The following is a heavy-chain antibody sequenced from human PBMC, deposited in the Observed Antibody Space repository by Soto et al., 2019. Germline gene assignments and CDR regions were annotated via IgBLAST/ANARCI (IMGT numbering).Heavy chain of an antibody. D-gene: IGHD1-26*01. CDR3: AIPRTSYCAYEI. J-gene: IGHJ3*02. Sequence: EVQLVESGGGLVQPGGSLRLSCAASGFTFSNYWMHWVPQSPGKGLVWVSRIKTDGSDTHYADSVTRRYTISRDNAKNTLYLQTNSLRDENSAVYYCAIPRTSYCAYEIWGQGTMVIVSS. V-gene: IGHV3-74*01. CDR2: IKTDGSDT. CDR1: GFTFSNYW.